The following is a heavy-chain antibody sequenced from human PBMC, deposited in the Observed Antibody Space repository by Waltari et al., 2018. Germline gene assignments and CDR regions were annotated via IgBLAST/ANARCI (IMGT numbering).Heavy chain of an antibody. CDR1: GYSISSGYY. J-gene: IGHJ4*02. CDR2: MYHSGSA. V-gene: IGHV4-38-2*01. D-gene: IGHD1-20*01. CDR3: TRSLNPIIGTYYFDY. Sequence: QVQLQESGPGLVKPSETLSLTCAVSGYSISSGYYWGWLRQPPGKGLEWIGTMYHSGSAYYNPSLRSRVTISVDTSKNQVSLRLSSVSAADAAVYYCTRSLNPIIGTYYFDYWGQGNLVTVSS.